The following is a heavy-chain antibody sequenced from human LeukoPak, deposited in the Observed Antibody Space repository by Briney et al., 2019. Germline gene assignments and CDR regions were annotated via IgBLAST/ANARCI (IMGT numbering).Heavy chain of an antibody. V-gene: IGHV4-30-4*01. Sequence: ASETLSLTCTVSGGSISSGDYYWSWIRQPPGKGLEWIGYIYYSGSTYYHPSLKSRVTISVDTSKNQFSLKLSSVTAADTAVYYCARVPYYYDNTDYWGQGTLVTVSS. CDR1: GGSISSGDYY. J-gene: IGHJ4*02. CDR2: IYYSGST. CDR3: ARVPYYYDNTDY. D-gene: IGHD3-22*01.